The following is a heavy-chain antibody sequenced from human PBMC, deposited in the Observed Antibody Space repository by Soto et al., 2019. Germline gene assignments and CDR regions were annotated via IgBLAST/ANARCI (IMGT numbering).Heavy chain of an antibody. J-gene: IGHJ6*02. CDR1: GFTLSTYS. V-gene: IGHV3-48*01. D-gene: IGHD6-19*01. Sequence: PAVPMRLCLAASGFTLSTYSMTWVREPRRKRLEWISYISSSSNTIYYADSVKGRFTISRDNSKNTLYLQMNSLRAEDTAVYYCARVEVEWLVPVGGMDVWGQGTTVTVSS. CDR2: ISSSSNTI. CDR3: ARVEVEWLVPVGGMDV.